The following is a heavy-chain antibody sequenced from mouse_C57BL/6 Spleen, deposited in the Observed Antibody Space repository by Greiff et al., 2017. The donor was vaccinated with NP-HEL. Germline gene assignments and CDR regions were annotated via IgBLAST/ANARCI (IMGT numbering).Heavy chain of an antibody. J-gene: IGHJ1*03. CDR3: ARGTWYFDV. D-gene: IGHD3-3*01. CDR1: GFTFSDYG. V-gene: IGHV5-17*01. CDR2: ISSGSSTI. Sequence: EVKLMESGGGLVKPGGSLKLSCAASGFTFSDYGMHWVRQAPEKGLEWVAYISSGSSTIYYEDTVKGRFTFSIDNATNTLFLQMTSLGSEDTAMYYCARGTWYFDVWGTGATVTVSS.